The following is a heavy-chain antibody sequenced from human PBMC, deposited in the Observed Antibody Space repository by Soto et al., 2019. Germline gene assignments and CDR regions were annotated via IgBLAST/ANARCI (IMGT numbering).Heavy chain of an antibody. Sequence: SETLSLTCAVSGGSISSGDYSWSWIRLPPGKGLEWIGYIYHSGSTYYNPSLKSRVTISVDRSKNQFSLKLSSVTAADTAVYYCARSGVTGIVIPSHWFDPWGQGTLVTVSS. CDR2: IYHSGST. D-gene: IGHD2-21*02. CDR1: GGSISSGDYS. CDR3: ARSGVTGIVIPSHWFDP. J-gene: IGHJ5*02. V-gene: IGHV4-30-2*01.